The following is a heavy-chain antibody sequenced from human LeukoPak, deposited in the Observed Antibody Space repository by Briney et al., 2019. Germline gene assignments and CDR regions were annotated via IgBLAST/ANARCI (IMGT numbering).Heavy chain of an antibody. CDR1: GGSFSGYY. CDR2: INHSGST. J-gene: IGHJ6*02. V-gene: IGHV4-34*01. D-gene: IGHD2-15*01. Sequence: PSETLSLTCAVYGGSFSGYYWSWIRQPPGKGLEWIGEINHSGSTNYNPSLKSRVTISVDTSKNQFSLKLSSVTAADTAVYYCARWVVAATRLYYHGMDVWGQGTTVTVSS. CDR3: ARWVVAATRLYYHGMDV.